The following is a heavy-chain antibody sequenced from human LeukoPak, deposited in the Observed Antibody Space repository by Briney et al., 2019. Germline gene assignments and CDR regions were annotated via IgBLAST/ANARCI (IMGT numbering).Heavy chain of an antibody. Sequence: GGSLRLSCAASGFDLDDYAVHWVRQTPGKGLEWVSLISGDGYSTYYADSVKGRFTISRDHSKNSLYLQMSSLRSEDTALYYCAKVRSTVTYFWYFDTWGRGTLVTVSS. CDR3: AKVRSTVTYFWYFDT. V-gene: IGHV3-43*02. CDR2: ISGDGYST. D-gene: IGHD4-17*01. CDR1: GFDLDDYA. J-gene: IGHJ2*01.